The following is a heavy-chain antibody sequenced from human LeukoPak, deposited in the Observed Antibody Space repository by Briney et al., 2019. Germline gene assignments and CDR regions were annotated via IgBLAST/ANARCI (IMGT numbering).Heavy chain of an antibody. CDR3: AKDRRGYSGYADY. V-gene: IGHV3-23*01. D-gene: IGHD5-12*01. CDR1: GFTFSSYA. Sequence: HPGGSLRLSCAASGFTFSSYAMSWVRQAPGKGLEWVSAISGSGGSTYYADSVKGRFTISRDNSKNTLYLQMNSLRAEDRAVYYCAKDRRGYSGYADYWGQEPWSPSPQ. CDR2: ISGSGGST. J-gene: IGHJ4*01.